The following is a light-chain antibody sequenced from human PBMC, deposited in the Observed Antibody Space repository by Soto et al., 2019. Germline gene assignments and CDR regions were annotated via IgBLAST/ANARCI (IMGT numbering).Light chain of an antibody. CDR3: QQYATAPGT. Sequence: EVVLTQSPGTLSLSPGERVTLSCRASQSVTLNYLAWYQQKPGQAPRLLIYDASSRVTGIPDRFSGSGSGTDFTLAISRLEPEDFAVYYCQQYATAPGTFGLGTKLEIK. J-gene: IGKJ2*01. V-gene: IGKV3-20*01. CDR1: QSVTLNY. CDR2: DAS.